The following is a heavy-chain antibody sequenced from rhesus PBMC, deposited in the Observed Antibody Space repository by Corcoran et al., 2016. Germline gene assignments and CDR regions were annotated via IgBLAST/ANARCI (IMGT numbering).Heavy chain of an antibody. CDR3: AKDMWRQLGNLFDY. CDR1: GFTFDYFA. D-gene: IGHD6-25*01. CDR2: ISWDGGIT. V-gene: IGHV3-201*01. J-gene: IGHJ4*01. Sequence: EVQLLESGGGVVQHGGSLRLSCAASGFTFDYFAVHWVGQAPGRGLEWVSTISWDGGITAYADSVKGRFTISRDNAKNSLYLQMDRLRAEDTALYYCAKDMWRQLGNLFDYWGQGVLVTVSS.